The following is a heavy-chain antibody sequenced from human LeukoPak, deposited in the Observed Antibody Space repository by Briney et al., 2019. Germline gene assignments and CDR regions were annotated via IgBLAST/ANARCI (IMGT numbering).Heavy chain of an antibody. Sequence: GGSVKVSCKASGYTFTSYGISWVRQAPGQGLEWMGWISAYNGNTNYAQKLQGRVTMTTDTSTSTAYMELRSLRSDDTAVYYCASGRVATMPNYYYMDVWGKGTTVTVSS. J-gene: IGHJ6*03. V-gene: IGHV1-18*01. CDR1: GYTFTSYG. CDR3: ASGRVATMPNYYYMDV. D-gene: IGHD5-12*01. CDR2: ISAYNGNT.